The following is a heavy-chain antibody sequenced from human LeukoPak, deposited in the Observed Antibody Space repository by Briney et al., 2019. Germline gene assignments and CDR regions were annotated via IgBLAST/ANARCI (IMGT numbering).Heavy chain of an antibody. CDR3: AKDRGDIAGEWYFDY. CDR2: ISGSGGST. J-gene: IGHJ4*02. Sequence: GGSLRLSCAASGFTFSSYAMSWVRQAPGKGLEWVSAISGSGGSTYYADSVKGRFTISRDNSKNTLYLQMSSLRAEDTAVYYCAKDRGDIAGEWYFDYWGQGTLVTVSS. D-gene: IGHD6-13*01. V-gene: IGHV3-23*01. CDR1: GFTFSSYA.